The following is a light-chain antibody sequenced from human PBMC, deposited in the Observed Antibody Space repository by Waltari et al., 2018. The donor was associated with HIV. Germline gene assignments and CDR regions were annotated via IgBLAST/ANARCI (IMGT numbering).Light chain of an antibody. Sequence: DIQMTQSPSSLSASVGDRVTITCRAGQTISRYLNWYQQQPGKAPKLLIYAASSLQSGVPSRFSGSGSGTDFTFTISSLQPEDFATYYCQQSYTTPYTLGQGTKLEIK. J-gene: IGKJ2*01. CDR1: QTISRY. V-gene: IGKV1-39*01. CDR3: QQSYTTPYT. CDR2: AAS.